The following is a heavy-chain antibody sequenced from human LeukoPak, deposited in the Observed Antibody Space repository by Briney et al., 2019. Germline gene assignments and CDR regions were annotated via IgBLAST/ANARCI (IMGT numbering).Heavy chain of an antibody. CDR1: GYTFTGYY. J-gene: IGHJ4*02. CDR2: MNPNSGNT. CDR3: ARVLYDFWSGYPYYFDY. D-gene: IGHD3-3*01. V-gene: IGHV1-8*02. Sequence: ASVKVSCKASGYTFTGYYMHWVRQATGQGLEWMGWMNPNSGNTGYAQKFQGRVTMTRNTSISTAYMELSSLRSEDTAVYYCARVLYDFWSGYPYYFDYWGQGTLVTVSS.